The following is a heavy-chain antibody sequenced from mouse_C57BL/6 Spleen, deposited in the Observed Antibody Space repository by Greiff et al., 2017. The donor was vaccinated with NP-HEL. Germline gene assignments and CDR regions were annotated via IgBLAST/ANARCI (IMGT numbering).Heavy chain of an antibody. J-gene: IGHJ1*03. Sequence: EVQGVESGGGLVQPGGSLSLSCAASGFTFTDYYMSWVRQPPGKALEWLGFIRNKANGYTTEYSASVKGRFTISRDNSQSILYLQMNALRAEDSATYYCARVPRTGRYFDVWGTGTTVTVSS. CDR1: GFTFTDYY. D-gene: IGHD4-1*01. CDR2: IRNKANGYTT. CDR3: ARVPRTGRYFDV. V-gene: IGHV7-3*01.